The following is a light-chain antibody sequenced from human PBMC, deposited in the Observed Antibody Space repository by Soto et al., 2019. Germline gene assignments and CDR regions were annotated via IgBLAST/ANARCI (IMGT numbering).Light chain of an antibody. Sequence: QSALTQPPSASGSPGQSVTISCTGTSSDVGGYNYVAWFQQHPGKAPKLMIYEVTKRPSGVPDRFSGSKSGNTASLTVSGLQAKDEADYYCSSYAGSSTYVFGTGTKLTVL. J-gene: IGLJ1*01. CDR1: SSDVGGYNY. V-gene: IGLV2-8*01. CDR3: SSYAGSSTYV. CDR2: EVT.